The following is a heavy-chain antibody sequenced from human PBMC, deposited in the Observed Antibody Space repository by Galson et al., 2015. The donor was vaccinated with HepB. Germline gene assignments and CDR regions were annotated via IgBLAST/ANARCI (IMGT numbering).Heavy chain of an antibody. V-gene: IGHV3-23*01. CDR3: AKENYFPASNWFDP. CDR1: GFTFSSFG. J-gene: IGHJ5*02. CDR2: ISSSGGST. D-gene: IGHD3-10*01. Sequence: SLRLSCAASGFTFSSFGMTWVRQAPGKGLEWVSAISSSGGSTYYADSVQGRFVISRDNSKNTLFLQMDNLRAEDTARYYCAKENYFPASNWFDPRGQGTLVIVSS.